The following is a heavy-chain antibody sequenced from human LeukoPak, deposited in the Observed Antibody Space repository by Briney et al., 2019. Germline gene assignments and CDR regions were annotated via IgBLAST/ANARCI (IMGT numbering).Heavy chain of an antibody. D-gene: IGHD1-7*01. V-gene: IGHV1-69*02. Sequence: SVKVSCKASGSTFSSYTISWVRQAPGQGLEWMGRIIPILGIANYAQKFQGRVTITADKSTSTAYLELSSLRSEDTAVYYCARAELRLTGYYYMDVWGKGTTVTVSS. J-gene: IGHJ6*03. CDR2: IIPILGIA. CDR3: ARAELRLTGYYYMDV. CDR1: GSTFSSYT.